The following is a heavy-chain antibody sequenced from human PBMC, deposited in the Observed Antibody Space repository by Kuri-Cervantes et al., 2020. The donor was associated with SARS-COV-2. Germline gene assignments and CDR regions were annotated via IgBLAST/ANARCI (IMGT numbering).Heavy chain of an antibody. V-gene: IGHV3-15*01. J-gene: IGHJ6*02. CDR3: ASTLEYCSGGSCYGMDV. D-gene: IGHD2-15*01. Sequence: GGSLRLSCAASGFTFDNYAMTWFRQAPGKGLEWVGRIKIKTDGGTTDYGAPVKGRFTISRDDSKNTLYLQMNSLKIEDTAVYYCASTLEYCSGGSCYGMDVWGQGTTVTVSS. CDR1: GFTFDNYA. CDR2: IKIKTDGGTT.